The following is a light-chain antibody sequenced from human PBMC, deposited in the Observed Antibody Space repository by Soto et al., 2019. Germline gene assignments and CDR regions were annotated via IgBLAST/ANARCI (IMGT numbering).Light chain of an antibody. J-gene: IGKJ4*01. CDR1: QSVSSSY. CDR2: GAS. CDR3: QQRSNWPRLT. V-gene: IGKV3D-20*02. Sequence: PGERVTLSCRASQSVSSSYLTWYQQKPGQAPRLLIYGASTRATSIPARFSGSGSGTDFTLTISSLEPEDFAVYYCQQRSNWPRLTFGGGTKVDIK.